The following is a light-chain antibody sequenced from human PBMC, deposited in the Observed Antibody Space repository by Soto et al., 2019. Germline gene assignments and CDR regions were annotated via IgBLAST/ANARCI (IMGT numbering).Light chain of an antibody. CDR2: DVS. V-gene: IGLV2-14*03. J-gene: IGLJ2*01. CDR1: SSDVANNHY. CDR3: SSYTIISPLV. Sequence: QSVLTQPASVSGSPGQSITISCTGTSSDVANNHYLSWYQQHPGKAPKLIIYDVSNRPSGVSNRFSGSKSGNTASLTISGLQAEDEADYYCSSYTIISPLVFGGGTKVTVL.